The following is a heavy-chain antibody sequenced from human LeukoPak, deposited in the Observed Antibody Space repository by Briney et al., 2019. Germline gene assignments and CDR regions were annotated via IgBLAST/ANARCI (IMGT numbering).Heavy chain of an antibody. Sequence: GGSLRLSCAASGFTFSNYAMHWVRQAPGKGLERVSGISVVGGSIYYADAVKGRFTISRDNSKNTLYLQMNSLRAEDTAVYYCAKDLREKALLPDYWGQGTLVTVSS. CDR2: ISVVGGSI. J-gene: IGHJ4*02. V-gene: IGHV3-23*01. CDR1: GFTFSNYA. CDR3: AKDLREKALLPDY.